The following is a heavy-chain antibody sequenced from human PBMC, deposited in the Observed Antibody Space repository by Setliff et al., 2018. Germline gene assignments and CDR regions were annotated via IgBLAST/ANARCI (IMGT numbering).Heavy chain of an antibody. CDR1: EFTFSNYW. CDR2: INQDGSEK. V-gene: IGHV3-7*03. CDR3: ARVWFGNMDV. D-gene: IGHD3-10*01. Sequence: GGSLRLSCAASEFTFSNYWMSCVRQTPGKWLEWVANINQDGSEKYSVDSVKCRITISRDNARNSLYLQMNSLRAEDTAVYYCARVWFGNMDVWGQGTTVTVSS. J-gene: IGHJ6*02.